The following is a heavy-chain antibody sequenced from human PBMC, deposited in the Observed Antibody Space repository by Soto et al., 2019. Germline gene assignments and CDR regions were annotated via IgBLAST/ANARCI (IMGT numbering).Heavy chain of an antibody. CDR3: VSPLPSGQNYGLDV. V-gene: IGHV3-53*01. Sequence: EVQLVESGGGLIQPGGSLRLSCTASGLTVSSNYMGWVRQAPGKGLEWVSVIYNDGKTYYADSVKGRFTISRDTSKNTLHLQMDTLRAEDTAVYYCVSPLPSGQNYGLDVWGQGTTVTVSS. D-gene: IGHD3-10*01. J-gene: IGHJ6*02. CDR1: GLTVSSNY. CDR2: IYNDGKT.